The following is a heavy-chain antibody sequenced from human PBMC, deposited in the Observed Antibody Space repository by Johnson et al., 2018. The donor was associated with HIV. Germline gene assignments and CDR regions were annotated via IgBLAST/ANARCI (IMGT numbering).Heavy chain of an antibody. Sequence: QMLLVESGGGVVRPGGSLRLSCAASGFTFDDYGMSWVRQATGKGLEWVAIISYDGSNKYYEDSVTGRFTISRDNSKNPLYLQMNSLRAADTAVYYCAFIYESSCDAVDIWGQGTMVTVSS. J-gene: IGHJ3*02. D-gene: IGHD6-13*01. CDR2: ISYDGSNK. CDR3: AFIYESSCDAVDI. CDR1: GFTFDDYG. V-gene: IGHV3-30*05.